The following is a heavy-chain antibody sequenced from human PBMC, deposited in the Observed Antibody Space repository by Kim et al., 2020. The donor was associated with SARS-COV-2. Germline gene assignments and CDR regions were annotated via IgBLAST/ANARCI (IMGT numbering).Heavy chain of an antibody. D-gene: IGHD3-3*01. V-gene: IGHV3-9*01. CDR3: ATSKLTIFQGVLYGMDV. CDR1: GFTFDDYA. Sequence: GGSLRLSCAASGFTFDDYAMHWVRQAPGKGLEWVSGISWNSGTIGYADAVKGRFTISRDKAKNSLYLQMNNLRTHDTAWYYCATSKLTIFQGVLYGMDVWGQGSTVTVSS. J-gene: IGHJ6*02. CDR2: ISWNSGTI.